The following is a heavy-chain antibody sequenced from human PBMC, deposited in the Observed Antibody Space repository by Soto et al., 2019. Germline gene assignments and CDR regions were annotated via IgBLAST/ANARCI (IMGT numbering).Heavy chain of an antibody. D-gene: IGHD6-19*01. CDR2: ISYDGSNK. CDR3: ARAVAVPADFDY. J-gene: IGHJ4*02. Sequence: GGSLRLSCAASGFTFCSYAMHWVRQAPGKGLEWVAVISYDGSNKYYADSVKGRFTISRDNSTSTVHMELGSLTSEDTAVYYCARAVAVPADFDYWGQGTLVTVSS. V-gene: IGHV3-30-3*01. CDR1: GFTFCSYA.